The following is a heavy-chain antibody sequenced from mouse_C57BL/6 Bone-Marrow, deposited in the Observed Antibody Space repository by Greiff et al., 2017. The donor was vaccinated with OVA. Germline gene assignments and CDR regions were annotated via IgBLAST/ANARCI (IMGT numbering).Heavy chain of an antibody. CDR3: ARRGYGNPSYWYFDV. V-gene: IGHV5-15*01. Sequence: EVQRVESGGGLVQPGGSLKLSCAASGFTFSDYGMAWVRQAPRKGPEWVAFISNLAYSIYYADTVTGRFTISRENAKNTLYLEMSSLRSEDTAMYYCARRGYGNPSYWYFDVWGTGTTVTVSS. D-gene: IGHD2-1*01. J-gene: IGHJ1*03. CDR1: GFTFSDYG. CDR2: ISNLAYSI.